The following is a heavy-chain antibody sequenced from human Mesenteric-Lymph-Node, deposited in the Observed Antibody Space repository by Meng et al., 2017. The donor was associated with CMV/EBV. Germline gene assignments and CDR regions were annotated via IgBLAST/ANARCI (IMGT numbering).Heavy chain of an antibody. V-gene: IGHV3-23*03. CDR2: IYKDGYST. CDR1: GLTFSSFA. CDR3: AKFGNDIAVVPDAIIPRTYGMDV. J-gene: IGHJ6*02. D-gene: IGHD2-2*01. Sequence: GGSLRLSCAASGLTFSSFAMSWVRQAPGKGLEWVSVIYKDGYSTYYVDSVKGRFTMSRDNSKNTLYLQMNSLRAEDTAVYYCAKFGNDIAVVPDAIIPRTYGMDVWGQGTTVTVSS.